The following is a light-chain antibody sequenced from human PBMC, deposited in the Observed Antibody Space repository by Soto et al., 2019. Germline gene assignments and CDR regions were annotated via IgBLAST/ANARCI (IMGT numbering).Light chain of an antibody. CDR1: QSVRSW. Sequence: DIQMTQSPATLSASVGDRVTITCRASQSVRSWLAWYQRKPGTAPKLLIFDASRLESGVPSRFSGSASGTEFTLTISSLQPDDFATYYCQQYDNYPLTFGGGTKVEIK. V-gene: IGKV1-5*01. J-gene: IGKJ4*01. CDR2: DAS. CDR3: QQYDNYPLT.